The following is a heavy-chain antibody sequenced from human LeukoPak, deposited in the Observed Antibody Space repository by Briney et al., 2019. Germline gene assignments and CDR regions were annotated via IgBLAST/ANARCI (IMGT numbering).Heavy chain of an antibody. V-gene: IGHV3-9*01. CDR3: AKDMGRTATNTDLYFDY. J-gene: IGHJ4*02. CDR1: GFTFDDYA. CDR2: ISWNSGSI. Sequence: PGGSLRLSCAASGFTFDDYAMHWVRQAPGKGLEWVSGISWNSGSIGYADSVKGRFTISRDNAKNSLYLQMNSLRAEDTALYYCAKDMGRTATNTDLYFDYWGQGTLVTVSS. D-gene: IGHD1/OR15-1a*01.